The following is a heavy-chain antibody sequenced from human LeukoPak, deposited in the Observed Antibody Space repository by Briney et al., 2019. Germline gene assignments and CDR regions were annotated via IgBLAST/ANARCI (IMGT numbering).Heavy chain of an antibody. J-gene: IGHJ4*02. CDR2: IYYSGST. V-gene: IGHV4-59*04. CDR3: AAQRGYSYGRFDY. CDR1: GGSISSYY. Sequence: SETLSLTCTVSGGSISSYYWSWIRQPPGKGLEWVGYIYYSGSTYYNPSLKSRVTISVDTSKNQFSLKLSSVTAADTAVYYCAAQRGYSYGRFDYWGQGTLVTVSS. D-gene: IGHD5-18*01.